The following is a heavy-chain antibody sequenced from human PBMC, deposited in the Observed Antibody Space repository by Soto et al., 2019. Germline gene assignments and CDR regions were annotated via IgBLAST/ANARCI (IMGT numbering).Heavy chain of an antibody. CDR1: GYTFTSYG. V-gene: IGHV1-18*04. CDR2: ISAYSGNT. CDR3: ARGAAVAGNYYYYGMDV. D-gene: IGHD6-19*01. Sequence: ASVKVSCKASGYTFTSYGISWVRQAPGQGLEWMGWISAYSGNTNYAQKLQGRVTMTTDTSTSTAYMELRSLRSDDTAVYYCARGAAVAGNYYYYGMDVWGQGTTVTVSS. J-gene: IGHJ6*02.